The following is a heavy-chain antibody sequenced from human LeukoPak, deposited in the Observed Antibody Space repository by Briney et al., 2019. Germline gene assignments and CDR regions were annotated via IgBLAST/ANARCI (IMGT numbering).Heavy chain of an antibody. CDR1: GGSISSGGYS. V-gene: IGHV4-30-2*01. CDR3: ARMRFMGRIAAGFDP. D-gene: IGHD6-25*01. J-gene: IGHJ5*02. CDR2: IYHSGST. Sequence: SQTRSLTCAVSGGSISSGGYSWSWIRQPPGKGLEWIGYIYHSGSTYYNPSLKSRVTISVDRSKNQFSLKLSSVTAADTAVYYCARMRFMGRIAAGFDPWGQGTLVTVSS.